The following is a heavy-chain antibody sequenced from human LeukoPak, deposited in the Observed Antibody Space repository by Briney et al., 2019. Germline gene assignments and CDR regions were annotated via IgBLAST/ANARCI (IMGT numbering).Heavy chain of an antibody. Sequence: QSSETLSLTCAVYGWPLRCYYWGWIPQTPGKGVELDGDFHYYGNTNYNPSLKSRVNISVDTSKKPFSLKLSSVTAADTAVYYCARGVAARVDYWGQGTLVTVSS. D-gene: IGHD6-6*01. J-gene: IGHJ4*02. CDR2: FHYYGNT. V-gene: IGHV4-34*01. CDR3: ARGVAARVDY. CDR1: GWPLRCYY.